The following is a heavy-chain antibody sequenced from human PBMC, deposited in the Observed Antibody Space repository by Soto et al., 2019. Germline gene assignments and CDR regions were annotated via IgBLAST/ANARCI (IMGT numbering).Heavy chain of an antibody. V-gene: IGHV5-51*01. CDR1: GYSFTSYW. CDR2: IYPGDSDT. Sequence: PGESLKISCKGSGYSFTSYWIGWVRQMPGKGLEWMGIIYPGDSDTRYSPSFQGQVTISADKSISTAYLQWSSLKASDTAMYYCARHEYSGRYQLRPVDDAPDHDAFDIWGQGTMVTVSS. CDR3: ARHEYSGRYQLRPVDDAPDHDAFDI. J-gene: IGHJ3*02. D-gene: IGHD2-2*01.